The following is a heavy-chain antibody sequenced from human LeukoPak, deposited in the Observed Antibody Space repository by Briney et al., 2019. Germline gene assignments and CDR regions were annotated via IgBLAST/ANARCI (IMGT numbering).Heavy chain of an antibody. J-gene: IGHJ4*02. CDR3: AKTYSSGWYGIDY. CDR2: ISYDGSNK. D-gene: IGHD6-19*01. CDR1: GFTFSSYG. V-gene: IGHV3-30*18. Sequence: GRSLRLSCAASGFTFSSYGMHWVRQAPGKGLEWVAVISYDGSNKCYADSVKGRFTISRDNSKNTLYLQMNSLRAEDTAVYYCAKTYSSGWYGIDYWGQGTLVTVSS.